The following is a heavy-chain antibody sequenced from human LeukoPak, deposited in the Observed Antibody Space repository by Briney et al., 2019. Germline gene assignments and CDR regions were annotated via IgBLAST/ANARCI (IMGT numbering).Heavy chain of an antibody. V-gene: IGHV1-18*01. J-gene: IGHJ5*02. D-gene: IGHD3-9*01. CDR3: ARCPRYFDWLSPENRFDP. Sequence: ASVTVSFTASGYTFTSYGISWVRQAPGQGLEWMGWISAYNGNTNYAQKLQGRVTITTDTSTSTAYMELRSLRSDDTAVYYCARCPRYFDWLSPENRFDPWGQGTLVTVSS. CDR1: GYTFTSYG. CDR2: ISAYNGNT.